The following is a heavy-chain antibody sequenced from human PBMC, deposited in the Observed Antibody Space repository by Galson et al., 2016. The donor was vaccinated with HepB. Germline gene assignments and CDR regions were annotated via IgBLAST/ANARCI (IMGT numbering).Heavy chain of an antibody. Sequence: SVKVSCKVSGYTLTELSMHWVRQAPGIGLEWMGNFDPEDGETIYAQKFQGRVTMTGDTSTGTAYMELSSLRSEDTAEYYCAALRGILTGYYSDGVDVWGQGTSVTVSS. V-gene: IGHV1-24*01. D-gene: IGHD3-9*01. J-gene: IGHJ6*02. CDR1: GYTLTELS. CDR2: FDPEDGET. CDR3: AALRGILTGYYSDGVDV.